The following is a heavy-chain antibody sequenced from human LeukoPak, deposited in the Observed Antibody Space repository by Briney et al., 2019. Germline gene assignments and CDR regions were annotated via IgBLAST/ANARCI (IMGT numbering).Heavy chain of an antibody. CDR3: ARLDAPSGTEPNPPSDYYGSGPAIGWFDP. D-gene: IGHD3-10*01. V-gene: IGHV1-18*01. Sequence: ASVKVSCKASGYTFTRDGISWVRQAPGQGLEWMGWISAYNGNTNYAQKLQGRVTMTTDTSTSTAYMELRSLRSDDTAVYYCARLDAPSGTEPNPPSDYYGSGPAIGWFDPWGQGTLVTVSS. J-gene: IGHJ5*02. CDR1: GYTFTRDG. CDR2: ISAYNGNT.